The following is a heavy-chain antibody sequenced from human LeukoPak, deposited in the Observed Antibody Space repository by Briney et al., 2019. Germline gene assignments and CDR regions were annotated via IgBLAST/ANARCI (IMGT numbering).Heavy chain of an antibody. V-gene: IGHV4-59*01. CDR3: ARSLGHCSSTSCPNWFDP. Sequence: ASETLSLTCTVSGGSISSYYWSWIRQPPGKGLGWIGYIYYSGSTNYNPSLKSRVTISVDTSMNQFSLELSSVTAADTAVYYCARSLGHCSSTSCPNWFDPWGQGTLVTVSS. CDR1: GGSISSYY. J-gene: IGHJ5*02. D-gene: IGHD2-2*01. CDR2: IYYSGST.